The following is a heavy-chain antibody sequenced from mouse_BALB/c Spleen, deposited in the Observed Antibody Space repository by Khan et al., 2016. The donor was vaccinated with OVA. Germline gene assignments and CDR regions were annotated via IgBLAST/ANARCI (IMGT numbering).Heavy chain of an antibody. D-gene: IGHD6-2*01. CDR1: GYIFTNYW. CDR2: IYPGTDNT. J-gene: IGHJ2*01. CDR3: AREESLYYVVY. Sequence: QVQLKESGAELVRPGASVKLSCRTSGYIFTNYWIHWVKQRSGQGLEWMARIYPGTDNTYYNEKFKDKSTLTADRSYSTAYMQLSSLKAEDSTVYFCAREESLYYVVYWGQGTTLSVSS. V-gene: IGHV1-76*01.